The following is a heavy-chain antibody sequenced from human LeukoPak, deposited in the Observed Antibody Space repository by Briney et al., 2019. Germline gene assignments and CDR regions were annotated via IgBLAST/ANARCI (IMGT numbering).Heavy chain of an antibody. J-gene: IGHJ4*02. CDR3: AKESPYTSPRNYYFDY. D-gene: IGHD1-14*01. Sequence: GGSLRLSCAASGFTFRSYAMSWVRQAPGKGLEWVSAISSTGGATYYADSVKGRFAISRDNSRGTVDLQMNSLRADDTAVYYCAKESPYTSPRNYYFDYWGQGALVTVSS. V-gene: IGHV3-23*01. CDR2: ISSTGGAT. CDR1: GFTFRSYA.